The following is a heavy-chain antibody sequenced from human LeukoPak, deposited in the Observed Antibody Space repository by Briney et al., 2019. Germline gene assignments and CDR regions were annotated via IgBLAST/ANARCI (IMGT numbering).Heavy chain of an antibody. CDR2: ISGSGCST. CDR3: AKDREYQLLSVN. D-gene: IGHD2-2*01. Sequence: ISGSGCSTYYAASVHVRFTISRENSKNRLYLQMNSLRAEDTAVYYCAKDREYQLLSVNWGQGTLVTVSS. V-gene: IGHV3-23*01. J-gene: IGHJ4*02.